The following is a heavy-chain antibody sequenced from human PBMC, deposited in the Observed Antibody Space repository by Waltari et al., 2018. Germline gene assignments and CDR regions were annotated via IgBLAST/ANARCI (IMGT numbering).Heavy chain of an antibody. CDR3: ARDPHCSGGSCYSKDAFDI. V-gene: IGHV1-18*01. D-gene: IGHD2-15*01. CDR2: ISAHNGNT. CDR1: GYTFTTYG. J-gene: IGHJ3*02. Sequence: VSCKASGYTFTTYGISWVRQAPGQGLEWMGWISAHNGNTNYAQKLQGRVTMTTDTSTSTAYMELRSLRSDDTAVYYCARDPHCSGGSCYSKDAFDIWGQGTMVTVSS.